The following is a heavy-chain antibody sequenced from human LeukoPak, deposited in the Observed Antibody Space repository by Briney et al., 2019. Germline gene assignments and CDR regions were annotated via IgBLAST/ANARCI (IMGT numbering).Heavy chain of an antibody. V-gene: IGHV5-51*01. CDR1: GYSFSTYW. J-gene: IGHJ3*02. CDR3: ARVSGSGPNVDI. D-gene: IGHD3-10*01. CDR2: IYPGDSDT. Sequence: GQSLQISCEASGYSFSTYWIGWVRQLPGKGLEWMGVIYPGDSDTRYSPSFQGQVTISADKSISTAYLQWSSLKASDTAMYYCARVSGSGPNVDIWGQGTMVTVSS.